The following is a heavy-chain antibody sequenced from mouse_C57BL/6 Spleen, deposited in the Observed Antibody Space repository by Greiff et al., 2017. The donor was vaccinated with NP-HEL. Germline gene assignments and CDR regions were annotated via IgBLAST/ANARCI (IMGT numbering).Heavy chain of an antibody. D-gene: IGHD3-3*01. CDR2: IYPGDGDT. V-gene: IGHV1-82*01. CDR1: GYAFSSSW. Sequence: QVQLQQSGPELVKPGASVKISCKASGYAFSSSWMNWVKQRPGKGLEWIGRIYPGDGDTNYNGKFKGKATLTADKSSSTAYMQLSSLTSEDSAVYFCARRGTEYYFDYWGQVTTLTVSS. J-gene: IGHJ2*01. CDR3: ARRGTEYYFDY.